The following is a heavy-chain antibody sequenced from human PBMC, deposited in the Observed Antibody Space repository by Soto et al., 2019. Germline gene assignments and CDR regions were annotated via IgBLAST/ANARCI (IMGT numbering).Heavy chain of an antibody. Sequence: QVQLVQSGAEVKKPGASVTVSCKASGYTFTSYGISCERQAPGQGLEWMGWISAYNGNTNYAQKLQGRVTMTTDTSTSTAYMELRSLRSDDTAVYYCARVPIAVSGTYWFDPWGQGPLVTVSS. CDR3: ARVPIAVSGTYWFDP. CDR1: GYTFTSYG. J-gene: IGHJ5*02. D-gene: IGHD6-19*01. CDR2: ISAYNGNT. V-gene: IGHV1-18*01.